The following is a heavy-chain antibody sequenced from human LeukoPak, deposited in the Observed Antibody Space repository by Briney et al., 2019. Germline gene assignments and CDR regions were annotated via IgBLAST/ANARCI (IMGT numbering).Heavy chain of an antibody. V-gene: IGHV4-39*01. J-gene: IGHJ4*02. Sequence: NPSETLSLTCTVSGGFISSSGYYWGWIRQPPEKGLEWIGSFYYSGSTYYNPSLKSRVTISVDTSKNQFSPKVSSVTAADTAVYYCARHKVGASNFDYWGQGTLVTVSS. CDR1: GGFISSSGYY. CDR2: FYYSGST. D-gene: IGHD1-26*01. CDR3: ARHKVGASNFDY.